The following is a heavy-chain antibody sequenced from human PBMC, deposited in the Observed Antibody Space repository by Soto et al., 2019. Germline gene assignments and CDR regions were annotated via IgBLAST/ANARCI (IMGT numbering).Heavy chain of an antibody. CDR2: INHSGST. J-gene: IGHJ4*02. CDR3: ARGRWLRSSVDY. CDR1: CGSFIGYY. Sequence: SETLSLTFAFYCGSFIGYYWSWIRQPPGKGLEWIGEINHSGSTNYNPSLKSRVTISVDTSKNQFSLKLSSVTTADTAVYYCARGRWLRSSVDYWGQGTLVTVSS. D-gene: IGHD5-12*01. V-gene: IGHV4-34*01.